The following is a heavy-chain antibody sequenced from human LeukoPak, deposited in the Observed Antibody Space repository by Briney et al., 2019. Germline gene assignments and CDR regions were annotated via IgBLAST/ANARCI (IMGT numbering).Heavy chain of an antibody. J-gene: IGHJ4*02. D-gene: IGHD2-2*01. CDR1: GFTFSSYW. Sequence: GGSLRLSCAASGFTFSSYWMHWVRQAPGKGLVWVSRINGDGSSTSYADSVKGRFTISRDNAKNTLYLQMNSLRAEDTAVYYCARGYCTTTSCPKAYNFDYWGQGTLVTVSS. CDR2: INGDGSST. V-gene: IGHV3-74*01. CDR3: ARGYCTTTSCPKAYNFDY.